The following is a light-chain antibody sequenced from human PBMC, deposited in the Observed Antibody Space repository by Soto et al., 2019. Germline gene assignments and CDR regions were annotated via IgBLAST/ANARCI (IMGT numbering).Light chain of an antibody. CDR3: NSYTGSSTPYV. CDR2: DVG. V-gene: IGLV2-14*01. CDR1: SSDVCAYNY. Sequence: QSALTQPASVSGSPGQSITISCTGTSSDVCAYNYVSWYQQHPGKAPKLMIYDVGNRPSGVSNRFSGSKSGNTASLTISGLQAEDEADYYCNSYTGSSTPYVFGTGTKVTVL. J-gene: IGLJ1*01.